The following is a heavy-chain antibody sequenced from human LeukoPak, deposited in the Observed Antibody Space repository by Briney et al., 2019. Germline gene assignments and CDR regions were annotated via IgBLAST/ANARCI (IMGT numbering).Heavy chain of an antibody. V-gene: IGHV3-7*01. D-gene: IGHD6-13*01. CDR3: ARSSSSSWYAPPDAFDI. CDR2: IKQDGSEK. CDR1: GFTFSSYW. Sequence: GGSLRLSCAASGFTFSSYWMSWVRQAPGKGLEWVANIKQDGSEKYYVDSVKGRFTISRDNAKNSLYLQMNSLRAEDTAVYYCARSSSSSWYAPPDAFDIWGQGTMVTVSS. J-gene: IGHJ3*02.